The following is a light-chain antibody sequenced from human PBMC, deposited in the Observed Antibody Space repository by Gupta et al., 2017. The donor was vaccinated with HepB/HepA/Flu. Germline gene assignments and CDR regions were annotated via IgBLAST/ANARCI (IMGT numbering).Light chain of an antibody. CDR1: QSVSSY. CDR3: QQRSNGPPIFT. V-gene: IGKV3-11*01. J-gene: IGKJ3*01. Sequence: EIVLTQSPATLSLSPGERATLSCRASQSVSSYLAWYQQKPGQAPRLLIYDASNRATGITARFSGSGAGTDVTLTISSLEPEDFAVYYCQQRSNGPPIFTFGHGTKVDIK. CDR2: DAS.